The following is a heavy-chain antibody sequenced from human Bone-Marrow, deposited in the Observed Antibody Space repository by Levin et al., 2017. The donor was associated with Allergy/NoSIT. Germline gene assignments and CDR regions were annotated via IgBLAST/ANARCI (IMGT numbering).Heavy chain of an antibody. CDR1: GYTFTTYG. J-gene: IGHJ4*02. D-gene: IGHD6-13*01. V-gene: IGHV1-18*01. Sequence: ASVKVSCKASGYTFTTYGISWVRQAPGQGLEWMGRISAYSGHTNYAQKFQGRVTMTTDTSTTTASMYLRSLRSDDTAVYYCARTLGQQLGPAKDWGQGTLVTVSS. CDR2: ISAYSGHT. CDR3: ARTLGQQLGPAKD.